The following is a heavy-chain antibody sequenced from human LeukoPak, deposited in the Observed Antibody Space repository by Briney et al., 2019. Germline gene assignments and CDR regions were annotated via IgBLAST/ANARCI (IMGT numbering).Heavy chain of an antibody. D-gene: IGHD2-2*01. CDR2: IYHSGST. V-gene: IGHV4-30-2*01. J-gene: IGHJ4*02. Sequence: PSETLSLTCAVSGGSISSGGYSWSWIRQPPGKGLEWIGFIYHSGSTYYNPSLKSRVTISVDRSKNQFSLKLSSVTAADTAVYYCARVGGYCSSTSCRARPPFDYWGQGTLVTVSS. CDR3: ARVGGYCSSTSCRARPPFDY. CDR1: GGSISSGGYS.